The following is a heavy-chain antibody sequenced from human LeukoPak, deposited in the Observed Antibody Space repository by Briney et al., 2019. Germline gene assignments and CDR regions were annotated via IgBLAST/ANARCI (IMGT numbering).Heavy chain of an antibody. D-gene: IGHD2-15*01. V-gene: IGHV3-7*01. CDR2: IKHDESEK. Sequence: GGSLRLSCVASGFTFSSSEMNWVRQAPGKGLEWVANIKHDESEKYYVDSMRGRFTISRDNANNSLYLQMHSLRVEDTAVYYCARDQTPFYWGQGSLVTVSS. J-gene: IGHJ4*02. CDR1: GFTFSSSE. CDR3: ARDQTPFY.